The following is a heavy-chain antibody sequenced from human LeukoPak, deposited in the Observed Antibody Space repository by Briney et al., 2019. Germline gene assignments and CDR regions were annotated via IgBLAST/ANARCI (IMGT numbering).Heavy chain of an antibody. CDR2: IYHSGST. CDR3: ARDTVSSSPHYYYYYMDV. J-gene: IGHJ6*03. V-gene: IGHV4-30-2*01. CDR1: GGSISSGGYY. Sequence: SETLSLTCTVSGGSISSGGYYWSWIRQPPGKGLEWIGYIYHSGSTYYNPSLKSRVTISVDRSKNQFSLKLSSVTAADTAVYYCARDTVSSSPHYYYYYMDVWGKGTTVTVSS. D-gene: IGHD6-6*01.